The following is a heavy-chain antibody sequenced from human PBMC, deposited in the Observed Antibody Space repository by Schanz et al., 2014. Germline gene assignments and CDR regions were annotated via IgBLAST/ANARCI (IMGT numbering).Heavy chain of an antibody. J-gene: IGHJ4*02. CDR1: GFIVSSTY. Sequence: EVQLVESGGDLVQPGGSQRLSCAASGFIVSSTYMTWVRQAPGKGLEWVSIIYSGVSTYYADSVKGRFTISRDNSKNTVYLQMNSLRGEDTGMYYCAGGDPVAGLDYWGRGTLVTVSS. CDR3: AGGDPVAGLDY. V-gene: IGHV3-66*01. CDR2: IYSGVST.